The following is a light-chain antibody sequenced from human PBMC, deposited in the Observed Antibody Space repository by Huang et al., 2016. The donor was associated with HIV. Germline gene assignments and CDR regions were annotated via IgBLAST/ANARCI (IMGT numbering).Light chain of an antibody. V-gene: IGKV3-15*01. CDR1: QSVGGD. CDR3: QQYKNWPPYT. Sequence: EIVMTQSPATLSVSPGERATLSCRASQSVGGDLAWYQLKPGQAPRLLIFGSSTRATDIPARFSGSGAGTEFTLTISSLQSEDFAVYYCQQYKNWPPYTFGQGTNLEI. J-gene: IGKJ2*01. CDR2: GSS.